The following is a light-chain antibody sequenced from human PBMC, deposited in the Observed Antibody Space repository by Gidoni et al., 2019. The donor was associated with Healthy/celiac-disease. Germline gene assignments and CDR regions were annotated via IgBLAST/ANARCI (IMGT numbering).Light chain of an antibody. CDR1: RDIRNY. CDR3: QQYDNLLLT. J-gene: IGKJ4*01. Sequence: DIQMTQSPSSLSASVGDRVTNTCQARRDIRNYLNWYQQNPVKAPKLLIDDSSNLETGVTSRFSGSGSGTDFTFTISSLQPEEIATYYCQQYDNLLLTFGGGTKVEIK. CDR2: DSS. V-gene: IGKV1-33*01.